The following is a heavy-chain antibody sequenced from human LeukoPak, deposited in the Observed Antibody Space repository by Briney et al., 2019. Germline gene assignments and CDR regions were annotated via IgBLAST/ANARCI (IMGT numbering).Heavy chain of an antibody. V-gene: IGHV1-2*06. D-gene: IGHD6-19*01. CDR2: INPNSGGT. Sequence: GASVKVSCKASGYTFTGYYMHWVRQAPGQGLEWMGRINPNSGGTNYAQKFQGRVTMTRDTSISTAYMELSRLRFDDTAVYYCARDSARIEVAGEVWYFDLWGRGTLVTVSS. J-gene: IGHJ2*01. CDR3: ARDSARIEVAGEVWYFDL. CDR1: GYTFTGYY.